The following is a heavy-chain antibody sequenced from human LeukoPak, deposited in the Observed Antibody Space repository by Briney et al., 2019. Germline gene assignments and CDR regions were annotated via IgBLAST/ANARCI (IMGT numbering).Heavy chain of an antibody. D-gene: IGHD1-26*01. Sequence: GGSLTLLCAPSGLPFSSYGMHWVRQAPGKGLAWVAFIRFDGSNKYYADSVKSRVTISIDKSKNTLYLKMNSLRAEDTAVYYCARDKIGGGTYFDYWGQGTLVTVSS. CDR2: IRFDGSNK. V-gene: IGHV3-30*02. J-gene: IGHJ4*02. CDR3: ARDKIGGGTYFDY. CDR1: GLPFSSYG.